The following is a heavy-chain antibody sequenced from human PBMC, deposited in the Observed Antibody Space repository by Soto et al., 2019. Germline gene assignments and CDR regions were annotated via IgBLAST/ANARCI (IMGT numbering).Heavy chain of an antibody. J-gene: IGHJ4*02. Sequence: QLQLVESGGGVVQPGRSPRLSCAASEFTFDRYTMHWVRQAPGKGLEWVAVISYDGGRRSYADSVKGRFATTRDNSKSMLYLQMNSLRPEDTAIYYCARGRQSLNTELDSWGQGTLVTVSS. D-gene: IGHD6-19*01. CDR3: ARGRQSLNTELDS. V-gene: IGHV3-30*09. CDR2: ISYDGGRR. CDR1: EFTFDRYT.